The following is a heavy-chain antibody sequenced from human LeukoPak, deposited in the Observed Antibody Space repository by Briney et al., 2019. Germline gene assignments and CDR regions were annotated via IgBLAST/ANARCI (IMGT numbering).Heavy chain of an antibody. J-gene: IGHJ4*02. CDR2: ISSSSSYI. CDR1: GFTFSSYS. Sequence: GGSLRLSCAASGFTFSSYSMNWVRQAPGKGLEWVSSISSSSSYIYYADSVKGRFTISRDNAKNSLYLQMNSLRAEDTAVYYCARAEIVNNQYSSGWYLFDYWGQGTLVTVSS. D-gene: IGHD6-19*01. V-gene: IGHV3-21*01. CDR3: ARAEIVNNQYSSGWYLFDY.